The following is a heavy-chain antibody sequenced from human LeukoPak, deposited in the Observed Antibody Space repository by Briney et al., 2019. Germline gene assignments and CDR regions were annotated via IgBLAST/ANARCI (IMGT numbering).Heavy chain of an antibody. CDR1: GHTFTHYG. CDR2: ISGYNGDT. Sequence: ASVKVSCKTFGHTFTHYGFSWVRQAPGQGLEWMGWISGYNGDTHYAQNLQGRVTMTSDTSTSTVHMELRSLTSDDTAVYYCARDPTNTSGRYVYFDYWGQGTLVTVSS. D-gene: IGHD6-19*01. J-gene: IGHJ4*02. CDR3: ARDPTNTSGRYVYFDY. V-gene: IGHV1-18*01.